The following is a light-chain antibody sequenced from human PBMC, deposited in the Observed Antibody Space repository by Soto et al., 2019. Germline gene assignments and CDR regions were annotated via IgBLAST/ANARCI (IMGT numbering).Light chain of an antibody. CDR1: QSAGNF. CDR3: QQRYNWPPWT. J-gene: IGKJ1*01. V-gene: IGKV3-11*01. Sequence: EIVMTQSPATLSVSPGETASLSCRASQSAGNFLAWYQQKPGQAPRLLIYYISTRATGIPARFSGSGSGTDFTLTISRLEPEDFAVYFCQQRYNWPPWTFGQGTKVDIK. CDR2: YIS.